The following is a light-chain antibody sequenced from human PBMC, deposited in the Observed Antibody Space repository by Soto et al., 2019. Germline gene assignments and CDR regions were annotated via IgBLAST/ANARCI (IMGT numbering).Light chain of an antibody. Sequence: QLVLTQPPSVSGAPGQRVTISCTGSSSNIGAGYDVHWYQQLPGTAPKLLIYGNSNRPSGVPDRFSGSKSGTSASLAITGLQAEDEAAYYCQSYDSSRRVVFGGGTKLTVL. J-gene: IGLJ2*01. CDR3: QSYDSSRRVV. CDR2: GNS. CDR1: SSNIGAGYD. V-gene: IGLV1-40*01.